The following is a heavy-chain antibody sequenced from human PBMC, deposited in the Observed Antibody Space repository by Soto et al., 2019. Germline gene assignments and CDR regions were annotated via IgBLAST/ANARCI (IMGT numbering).Heavy chain of an antibody. D-gene: IGHD1-7*01. V-gene: IGHV3-21*01. CDR2: ISSSSSYI. CDR1: GFTFSSYS. J-gene: IGHJ4*02. CDR3: ARVFNWNYAIDY. Sequence: GGSLRLSCAASGFTFSSYSMNWVRQAPGKGLEWVSSISSSSSYIYYADSVKGRFTISRDNAKNSLYLQMNSLRAEDTAVYYCARVFNWNYAIDYWGQGTLVTVSS.